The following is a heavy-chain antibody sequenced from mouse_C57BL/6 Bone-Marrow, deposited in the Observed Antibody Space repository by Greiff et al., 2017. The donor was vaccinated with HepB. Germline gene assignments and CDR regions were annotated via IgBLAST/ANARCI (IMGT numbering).Heavy chain of an antibody. J-gene: IGHJ1*03. CDR2: ISDGGSYT. D-gene: IGHD1-1*01. Sequence: EVQGVESGGGLVKPGGSLKLSCAASGFTFSSYAMSWVRQTPEKRLEWVATISDGGSYTYYPDNVKGRFTISRDNAKNNLYLQMSHLKSEDTAMYYCARDYGSSLNWYFDVWGTGTTVTVSS. CDR1: GFTFSSYA. CDR3: ARDYGSSLNWYFDV. V-gene: IGHV5-4*01.